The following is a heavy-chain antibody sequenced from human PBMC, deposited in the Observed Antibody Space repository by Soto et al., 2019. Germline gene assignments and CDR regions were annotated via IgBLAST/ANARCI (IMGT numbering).Heavy chain of an antibody. CDR3: AHSSRMSFDS. D-gene: IGHD2-8*01. V-gene: IGHV2-5*01. CDR2: IYWNDDK. Sequence: SGPTLVNPTQTLTLTCTFSGFSLRTSGVGVGWIRQPPGKALEWLALIYWNDDKRYRPSLKSRLTITKDTSKNQEVLTMTHMEPVDTAKYYWAHSSRMSFDSWGQGTLVTVSS. J-gene: IGHJ5*01. CDR1: GFSLRTSGVG.